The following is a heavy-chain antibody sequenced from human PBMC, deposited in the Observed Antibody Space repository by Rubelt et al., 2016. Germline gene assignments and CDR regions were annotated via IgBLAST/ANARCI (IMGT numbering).Heavy chain of an antibody. CDR3: AKGTGPRRGGTDY. CDR1: GFTFSSYA. D-gene: IGHD3/OR15-3a*01. CDR2: ISGSGGST. J-gene: IGHJ4*02. Sequence: EVQLLESGGGLVQPGGSLRLSCAASGFTFSSYAMSWVRQAPGKGLEWVSAISGSGGSTYYADSVKGRFTISSDTSKTTLYLQMNSLRAEDTAVYYCAKGTGPRRGGTDYWGQGTLATVSS. V-gene: IGHV3-23*01.